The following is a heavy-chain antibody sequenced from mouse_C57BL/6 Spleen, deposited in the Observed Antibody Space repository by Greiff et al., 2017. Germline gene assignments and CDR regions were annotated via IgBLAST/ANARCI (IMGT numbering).Heavy chain of an antibody. V-gene: IGHV1-53*01. J-gene: IGHJ4*01. Sequence: QVQLQQPGTELVKPGASVKLSFKASGYTFTSYWMHWVKQRPGQGLEWIGNINPSNGGTNYNEKFKSKATLTVDKSSSTAYMQLSSLTSEDSAVYYCASQAAYGNYVDAMDYWGQGTSVTVSS. CDR1: GYTFTSYW. CDR3: ASQAAYGNYVDAMDY. D-gene: IGHD2-1*01. CDR2: INPSNGGT.